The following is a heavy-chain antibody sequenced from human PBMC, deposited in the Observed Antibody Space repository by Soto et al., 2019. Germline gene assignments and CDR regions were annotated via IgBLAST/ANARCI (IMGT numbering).Heavy chain of an antibody. J-gene: IGHJ3*02. CDR1: GFTVSGNY. D-gene: IGHD2-15*01. CDR2: IYSGGST. V-gene: IGHV3-66*01. CDR3: ARDCSGGSCYRLDAFDI. Sequence: GGSLRLSCAASGFTVSGNYMSWVRQAPGKGLEWVSVIYSGGSTYYADSVKGRFTISRDNSKNTLYLQMNSLRAEDTAVYYCARDCSGGSCYRLDAFDIWGQGTMVTVSS.